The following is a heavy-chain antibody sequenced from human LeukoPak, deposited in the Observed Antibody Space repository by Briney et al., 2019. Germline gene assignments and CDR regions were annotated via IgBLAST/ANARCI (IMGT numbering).Heavy chain of an antibody. V-gene: IGHV1-69*05. CDR2: IIPIFGTA. CDR1: GGTFSNYV. Sequence: SVKVSCKASGGTFSNYVFSWVRQAPGQGLEWMGRIIPIFGTANYAQKFQGRVTITTDESTSTAYMELSSLRSEDTAVYYCARDQEGGEPSSWSQVHWGQGTLVTVSS. D-gene: IGHD6-13*01. CDR3: ARDQEGGEPSSWSQVH. J-gene: IGHJ4*02.